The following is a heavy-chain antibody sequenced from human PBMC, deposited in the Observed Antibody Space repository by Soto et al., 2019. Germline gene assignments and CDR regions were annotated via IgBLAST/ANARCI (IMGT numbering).Heavy chain of an antibody. V-gene: IGHV1-3*01. D-gene: IGHD6-13*01. CDR3: AIVGRYSSSWYWFDP. CDR1: GYTFTSYA. J-gene: IGHJ5*02. CDR2: INAGNGNT. Sequence: ASVKVSCKASGYTFTSYAMHWVRQAPGQRLEWMGWINAGNGNTKYSQKFQGRVTITRDTSASTAYMELSSLRSEDTAVYYCAIVGRYSSSWYWFDPSGQGTLVTVSS.